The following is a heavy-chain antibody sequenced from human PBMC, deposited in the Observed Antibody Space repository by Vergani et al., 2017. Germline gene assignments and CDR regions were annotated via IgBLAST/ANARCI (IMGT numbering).Heavy chain of an antibody. V-gene: IGHV5-51*01. CDR2: INPIDSKI. CDR1: ESSFISNE. Sequence: EVMLVQSGAEVKKPGESLKISCKYSESSFISNEIAWVRQMSGKGLQWMGNINPIDSKIAYSPSFQGQAIMSLDKSITTAYLQWRSLKASDTAIYYCTRHVTCGYGACLDFDHWGQGTQVTVSS. J-gene: IGHJ4*02. D-gene: IGHD3-16*01. CDR3: TRHVTCGYGACLDFDH.